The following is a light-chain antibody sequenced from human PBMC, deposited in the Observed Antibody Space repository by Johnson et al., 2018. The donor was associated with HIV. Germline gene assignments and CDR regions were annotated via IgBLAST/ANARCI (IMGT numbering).Light chain of an antibody. V-gene: IGLV1-51*02. J-gene: IGLJ1*01. CDR2: ENK. CDR3: VTWESSLRSYV. CDR1: SSNIGNNY. Sequence: QSVLTQPPSVSAAPGQKVTISCSGSSSNIGNNYVSWYQQLPGTAPKLLIYENKRRPSGTPYRFSGSKSGTSATLGITGLQTGDEADYYCVTWESSLRSYVFGPGTKVTVL.